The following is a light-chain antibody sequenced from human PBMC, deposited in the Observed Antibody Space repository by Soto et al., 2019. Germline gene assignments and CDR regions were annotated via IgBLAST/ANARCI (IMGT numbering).Light chain of an antibody. CDR2: DAS. CDR3: QQYNSYSRT. J-gene: IGKJ1*01. Sequence: DIQMTQSPSTLSASVGDRVTITCRASQSISSWLAWYQQKPGKAPKLLIYDASSLESGVPSRFSGSGSGTEFTLTISSLQPDDFETSYCQQYNSYSRTFGQGTKVDIK. CDR1: QSISSW. V-gene: IGKV1-5*01.